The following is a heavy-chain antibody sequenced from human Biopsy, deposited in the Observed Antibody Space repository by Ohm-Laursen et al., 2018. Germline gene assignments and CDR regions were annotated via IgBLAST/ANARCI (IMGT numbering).Heavy chain of an antibody. Sequence: SVKVSCKASGYTFTGYYIHWVRQAPGQGPEWMGWIDTINGGARYAQKFQGRVTMTRDTSISTAYMELSRLTSDDTAVYYCARERDPWGQGTLVTVSS. CDR2: IDTINGGA. CDR3: ARERDP. CDR1: GYTFTGYY. V-gene: IGHV1-2*02. J-gene: IGHJ5*02.